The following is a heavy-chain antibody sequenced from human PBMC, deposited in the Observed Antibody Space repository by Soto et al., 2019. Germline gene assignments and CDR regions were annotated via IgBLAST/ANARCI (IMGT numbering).Heavy chain of an antibody. CDR1: GFTFSSYA. J-gene: IGHJ6*02. CDR3: AKEDIVAIGNKRGENYYYYYGMDV. V-gene: IGHV3-30-3*02. Sequence: GGSLRLSCAASGFTFSSYAMHWVRQAPGKGLEWVAVISYDGSNKYYADSVKGRFTISRDNSKNTLYLQMNSLRAEDTAVYYCAKEDIVAIGNKRGENYYYYYGMDVWGQGTTVTVSS. CDR2: ISYDGSNK. D-gene: IGHD5-12*01.